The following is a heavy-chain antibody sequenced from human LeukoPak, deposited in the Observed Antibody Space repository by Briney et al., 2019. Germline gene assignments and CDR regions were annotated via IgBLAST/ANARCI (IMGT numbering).Heavy chain of an antibody. D-gene: IGHD6-19*01. J-gene: IGHJ4*02. CDR2: ISSSGDST. Sequence: PGGSLRLSCVASGFTFTSYAMSWVRQAPGKGLEWVSSISSSGDSTFYADSVKGRFTISRDNSKNTLYLQMNSLRDEDTAVYYCAKAYSSGWLLDYWGQGTLVTVSS. CDR1: GFTFTSYA. V-gene: IGHV3-23*01. CDR3: AKAYSSGWLLDY.